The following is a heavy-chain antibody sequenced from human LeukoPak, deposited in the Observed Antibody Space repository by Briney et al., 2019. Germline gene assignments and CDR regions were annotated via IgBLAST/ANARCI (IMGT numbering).Heavy chain of an antibody. V-gene: IGHV3-21*01. CDR2: ISSSSSYI. CDR3: ARDLDSGYDLYFDY. CDR1: GFTFSSYS. J-gene: IGHJ4*02. Sequence: GGSLRLSCAASGFTFSSYSMNWVRQAPGKGLEWVSSISSSSSYIYYADSVKGRFTISRDIAKNSLYLQMNSLRAEDTAVYYCARDLDSGYDLYFDYWGQGTLVTVSS. D-gene: IGHD5-12*01.